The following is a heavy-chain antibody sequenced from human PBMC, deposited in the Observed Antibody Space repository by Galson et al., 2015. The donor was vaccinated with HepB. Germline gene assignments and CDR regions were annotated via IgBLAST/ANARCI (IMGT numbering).Heavy chain of an antibody. CDR3: TTDTVVVGVSYYYMDV. CDR2: IKSKTDGGTT. CDR1: GFTFSNAW. D-gene: IGHD2-2*01. J-gene: IGHJ6*03. Sequence: SLRLSCAASGFTFSNAWMNWVRQAPGKGLEWVGRIKSKTDGGTTDYAAPVKGRFTISRDDSKNTLYLQMNSLKTEDTAVYYCTTDTVVVGVSYYYMDVWGKGTTVTVSS. V-gene: IGHV3-15*07.